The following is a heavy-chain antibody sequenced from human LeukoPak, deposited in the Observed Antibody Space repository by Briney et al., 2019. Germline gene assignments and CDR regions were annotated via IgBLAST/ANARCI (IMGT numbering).Heavy chain of an antibody. CDR3: ARGGVGQQGLWSNYESGWFDP. D-gene: IGHD4-11*01. CDR1: GGSISSGRYY. J-gene: IGHJ5*02. Sequence: PSETLSLTRTVSGGSISSGRYYWSWIRQPAGKGLEWIGRIYTSGSTNYSPSLKSRVTMSVDTSKNQFSLKLSSVTAADTAVYYCARGGVGQQGLWSNYESGWFDPWGQGTLVTVSS. V-gene: IGHV4-61*02. CDR2: IYTSGST.